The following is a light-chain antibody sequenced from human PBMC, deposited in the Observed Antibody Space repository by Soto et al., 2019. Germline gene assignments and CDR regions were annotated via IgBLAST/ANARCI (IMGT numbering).Light chain of an antibody. V-gene: IGKV1-5*03. J-gene: IGKJ1*01. Sequence: DIQMTQSASTLSASVGDRVTITCRASQSISSWLAWYQQKPGKAPKLLIYKASSLESGVPSRFSGSGSGTEFTLTISSLQPDDFATYYCQQYNSYPWTFGQGTKVDI. CDR3: QQYNSYPWT. CDR1: QSISSW. CDR2: KAS.